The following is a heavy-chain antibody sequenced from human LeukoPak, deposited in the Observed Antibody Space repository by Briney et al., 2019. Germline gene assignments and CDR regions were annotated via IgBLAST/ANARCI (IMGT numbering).Heavy chain of an antibody. J-gene: IGHJ3*02. V-gene: IGHV3-30-3*01. CDR1: GFTFSSYA. CDR3: AKANYGDYVLDAFDI. Sequence: GGSLRLSCAASGFTFSSYAMHWVRQAPGKGLEWVAVISYDGSNKYYADSVKGRFTMSRDNSKNTLYLQMNSLRAEDTAVYYCAKANYGDYVLDAFDIWGQGTMVTVSS. CDR2: ISYDGSNK. D-gene: IGHD4-17*01.